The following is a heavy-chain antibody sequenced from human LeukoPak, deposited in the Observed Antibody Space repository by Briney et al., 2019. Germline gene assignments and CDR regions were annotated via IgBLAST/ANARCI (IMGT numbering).Heavy chain of an antibody. CDR1: GGTFSTYP. CDR2: MNPHSGNT. J-gene: IGHJ4*02. Sequence: GASVKVSCKASGGTFSTYPIIWVRQAPGQGLEWMGWMNPHSGNTGYAQKFQGRITITKNSSISTAYMELSSLRSDDTAVYYCARDRALVGALGSDYWGQGTLVTVSS. D-gene: IGHD1-26*01. CDR3: ARDRALVGALGSDY. V-gene: IGHV1-8*03.